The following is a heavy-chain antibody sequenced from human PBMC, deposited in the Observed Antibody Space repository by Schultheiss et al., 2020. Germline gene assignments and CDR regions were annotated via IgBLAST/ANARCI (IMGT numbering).Heavy chain of an antibody. J-gene: IGHJ5*02. D-gene: IGHD6-13*01. Sequence: SETLSLTCTVSGGSISSGSYYWSWIRQPPGKGLEWIGYIYYSGSTYYNPSLKSRVTISVDRSKNQFSLKLSSVTAADTAVYYCARAAAGDFDPWGQGTLVTVSS. CDR1: GGSISSGSYY. V-gene: IGHV4-30-2*01. CDR2: IYYSGST. CDR3: ARAAAGDFDP.